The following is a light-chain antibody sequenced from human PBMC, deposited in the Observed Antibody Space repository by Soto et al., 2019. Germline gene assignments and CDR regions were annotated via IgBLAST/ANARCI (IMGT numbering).Light chain of an antibody. Sequence: QSALTQPPSVSGSPGQSVTISCTGTSSDVGSYNRVSWYQQPPGTAPKLMIYEVTKRPSGVSDRFSASKSGNTASLTISGVRAEDEADYYCCSYADTTTWVFGGGTKVTVL. J-gene: IGLJ3*02. CDR1: SSDVGSYNR. V-gene: IGLV2-18*02. CDR3: CSYADTTTWV. CDR2: EVT.